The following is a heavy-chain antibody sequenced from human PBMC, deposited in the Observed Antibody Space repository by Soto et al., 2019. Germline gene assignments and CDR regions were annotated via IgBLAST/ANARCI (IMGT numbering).Heavy chain of an antibody. J-gene: IGHJ4*02. CDR3: AKIRGYSAYDAFDY. D-gene: IGHD5-12*01. CDR2: TSGSGGST. CDR1: GFTVSSNY. V-gene: IGHV3-23*04. Sequence: EVQLVESGGGLVQPGGSLRLSCAASGFTVSSNYMSWVRQAPGKGLEWVSGTSGSGGSTNYADSVKGRFTISRDNSKNTLYLQMNSLRVEDTAVYYCAKIRGYSAYDAFDYWGQGTLVTVSS.